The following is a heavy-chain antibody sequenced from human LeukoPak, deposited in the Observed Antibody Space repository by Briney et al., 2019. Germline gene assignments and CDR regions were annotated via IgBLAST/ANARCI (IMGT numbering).Heavy chain of an antibody. CDR1: GFTFSSYW. CDR2: IKQDGSEK. V-gene: IGHV3-7*01. Sequence: GGSLRLSCAASGFTFSSYWMSWVRQAPGKGLEWVANIKQDGSEKYYVDSVKGRFTISRDNAKNTLYLQMNSLRAEDTAVYYCAKDLEDIVVVVAAPPAPDFDYWGQGTLVTVSS. J-gene: IGHJ4*02. CDR3: AKDLEDIVVVVAAPPAPDFDY. D-gene: IGHD2-15*01.